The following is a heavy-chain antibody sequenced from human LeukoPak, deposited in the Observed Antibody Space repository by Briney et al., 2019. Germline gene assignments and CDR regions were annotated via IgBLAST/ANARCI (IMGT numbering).Heavy chain of an antibody. V-gene: IGHV5-51*01. D-gene: IGHD6-13*01. Sequence: HGESLKISCKGSGYSLTSYWIGWVRQMPGKGLEWMGIIYPGDSDTTYSPSFQGQVTISADKSISTAYLQWSSLKASDTAMYYCARRDSSSKHFDYWGQGTLVTDSS. CDR3: ARRDSSSKHFDY. CDR2: IYPGDSDT. J-gene: IGHJ4*02. CDR1: GYSLTSYW.